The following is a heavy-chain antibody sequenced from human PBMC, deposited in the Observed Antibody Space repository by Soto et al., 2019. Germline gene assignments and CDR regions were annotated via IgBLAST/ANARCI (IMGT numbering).Heavy chain of an antibody. D-gene: IGHD3-22*01. CDR2: IDPSDSQT. V-gene: IGHV5-10-1*01. CDR3: ARQIYDSDTGPNFQYYFDS. CDR1: GYSFAGYW. J-gene: IGHJ4*02. Sequence: GEPMKNSCKGAGYSFAGYWISWVRQKPGKGLEWMGRIDPSDSQTYYSPSFRGHVTISATKSITTVFLQWSSLRASDTAMYYCARQIYDSDTGPNFQYYFDSWGQGTPVTVSS.